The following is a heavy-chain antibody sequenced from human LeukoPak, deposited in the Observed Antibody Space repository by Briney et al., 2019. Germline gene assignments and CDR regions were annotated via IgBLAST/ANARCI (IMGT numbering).Heavy chain of an antibody. D-gene: IGHD1-26*01. V-gene: IGHV3-30*19. CDR3: ARPHSGTHGTFHF. Sequence: GGSLRLSFAASGFTFSTYGMLWVRQAPGQGPEWVALIRYDGSNKYYADSVKGRFTISRDNSKNTVFLQMNSLRLEDTATYYCARPHSGTHGTFHFWGQGTVVTVSS. J-gene: IGHJ3*01. CDR1: GFTFSTYG. CDR2: IRYDGSNK.